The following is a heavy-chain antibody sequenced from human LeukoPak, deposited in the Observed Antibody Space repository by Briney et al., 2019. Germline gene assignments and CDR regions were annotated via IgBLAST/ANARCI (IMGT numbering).Heavy chain of an antibody. CDR2: MNPNSGNT. CDR1: GYTFTSYD. V-gene: IGHV1-8*01. D-gene: IGHD6-19*01. J-gene: IGHJ5*02. Sequence: ASVKVSCKASGYTFTSYDINWVRQATGQGLEWMGWMNPNSGNTGYAQKFQGRVTMTRNTSISTAYMELSSLRSEDTAVYYCAGWYSSGWHSWFDPWGQGTLVTVSS. CDR3: AGWYSSGWHSWFDP.